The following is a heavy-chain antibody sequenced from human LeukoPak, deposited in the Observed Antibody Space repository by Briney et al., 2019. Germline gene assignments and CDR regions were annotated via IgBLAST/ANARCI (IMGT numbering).Heavy chain of an antibody. J-gene: IGHJ4*02. V-gene: IGHV1-69*13. CDR1: GGTFSSYA. D-gene: IGHD3-22*01. Sequence: ASVKVSCKASGGTFSSYAISWVRQAPRQGLEWMGGIIPIFGTANYAQKFQGRVTITADESTSTAYMELSSLRSEDTAVYYCARPARYYYDSSAQGFDYWGQGTLVTVS. CDR2: IIPIFGTA. CDR3: ARPARYYYDSSAQGFDY.